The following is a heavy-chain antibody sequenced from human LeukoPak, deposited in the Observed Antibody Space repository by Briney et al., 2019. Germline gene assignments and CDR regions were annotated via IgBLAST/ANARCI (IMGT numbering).Heavy chain of an antibody. D-gene: IGHD1-26*01. J-gene: IGHJ3*02. CDR1: GFTFSGSA. Sequence: GGSLRLSCAASGFTFSGSAMHWVRQASGKGLEWVGRIRGKANSYATAYAASVRGRFTISRDDSKNTAYLQMNSLQTEDTAVYYCTASGSYPNSFDIWGQGTMVTVSS. CDR2: IRGKANSYAT. V-gene: IGHV3-73*01. CDR3: TASGSYPNSFDI.